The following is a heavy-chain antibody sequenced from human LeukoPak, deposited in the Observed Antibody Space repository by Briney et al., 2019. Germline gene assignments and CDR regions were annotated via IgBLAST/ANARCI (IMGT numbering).Heavy chain of an antibody. D-gene: IGHD3-3*01. CDR3: AKQPPGLTFFWSGYLEG. V-gene: IGHV3-23*01. CDR2: ISGSGGST. CDR1: GFTFSTYS. J-gene: IGHJ4*02. Sequence: PGGSLRLSCAASGFTFSTYSMNWIRQAPGKGLEWVSAISGSGGSTYYADSVKGRFTISRDNSKNTLCLQMNSLRAEDTAVYYCAKQPPGLTFFWSGYLEGWGQGTLVTVSS.